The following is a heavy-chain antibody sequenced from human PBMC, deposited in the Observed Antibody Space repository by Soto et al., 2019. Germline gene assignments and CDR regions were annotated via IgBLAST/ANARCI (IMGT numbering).Heavy chain of an antibody. CDR1: GFTFSSYA. Sequence: GGSLRLSCAASGFTFSSYAMSWVRQAPGKGLEWVSAISGSGGSTYYADSVKGRFTISRDNSKNTLYLQMNSLRAEDTAVYYCARGGGGGLFEHWGQGVLVTVSS. CDR2: ISGSGGST. J-gene: IGHJ4*02. CDR3: ARGGGGGLFEH. D-gene: IGHD2-21*01. V-gene: IGHV3-23*01.